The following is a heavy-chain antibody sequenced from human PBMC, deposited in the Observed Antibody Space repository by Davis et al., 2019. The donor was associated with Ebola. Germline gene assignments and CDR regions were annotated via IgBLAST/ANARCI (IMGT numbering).Heavy chain of an antibody. CDR1: GYSFTNYA. D-gene: IGHD2-8*01. Sequence: AASVKVSCRASGYSFTNYAMNWVRQAPGQGLEWMGWINTNSGNPTYAQGFTGRFVFSLDTSVSTAYLQISSLKAEDTAVYFCARIPGSDGNGSDYWGQGTLVTVSS. CDR3: ARIPGSDGNGSDY. CDR2: INTNSGNP. V-gene: IGHV7-4-1*02. J-gene: IGHJ4*02.